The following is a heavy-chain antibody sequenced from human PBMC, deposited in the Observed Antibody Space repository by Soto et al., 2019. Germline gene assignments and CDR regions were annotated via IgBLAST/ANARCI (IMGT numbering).Heavy chain of an antibody. D-gene: IGHD3-10*01. J-gene: IGHJ5*02. CDR2: IYYSGST. CDR3: ARSSGVSATKGFDA. V-gene: IGHV4-4*02. CDR1: GGSISSINW. Sequence: QVHLQESGPGLVKPSGALSLTCGVSGGSISSINWWSWVRQTPGKGLEWIGEIYYSGSTNYNPSLTSRVTMSIYKSKNQFFLNLTSVTAADTALYYCARSSGVSATKGFDAWGQGTLVTVSS.